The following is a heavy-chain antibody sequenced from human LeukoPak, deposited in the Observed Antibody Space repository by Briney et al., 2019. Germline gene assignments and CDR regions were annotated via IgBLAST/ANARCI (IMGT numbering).Heavy chain of an antibody. J-gene: IGHJ4*02. Sequence: ASVKVSCKASGYIFTNYYIHWVRQAPGQGLEWMGWIKPYTGSTSYAQKFQGRVTMTRDTSISTAYMDVTTLRSDDTAVYYCATMGAKTFDHWGQGTLVTVSS. CDR3: ATMGAKTFDH. CDR1: GYIFTNYY. CDR2: IKPYTGST. V-gene: IGHV1-2*02. D-gene: IGHD1-26*01.